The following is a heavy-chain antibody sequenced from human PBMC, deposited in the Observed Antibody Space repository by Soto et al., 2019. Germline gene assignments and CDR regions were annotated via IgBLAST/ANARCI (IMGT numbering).Heavy chain of an antibody. CDR3: ATDSSGVSYDILTRYGMAV. D-gene: IGHD3-9*01. CDR1: GYTLTELS. V-gene: IGHV1-24*01. J-gene: IGHJ6*02. CDR2: FDPEDGET. Sequence: ASLKVSCKFSGYTLTELSMHWVRHAPGKRLEWMGGFDPEDGETIYAQKFQGRVTMTEDTSTDTAYMELSSLRSEDTAVYYCATDSSGVSYDILTRYGMAVWGQGTTVTASS.